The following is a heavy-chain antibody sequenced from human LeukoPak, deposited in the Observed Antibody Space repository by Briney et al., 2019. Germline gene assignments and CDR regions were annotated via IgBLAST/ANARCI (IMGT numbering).Heavy chain of an antibody. J-gene: IGHJ6*02. D-gene: IGHD3-9*01. CDR1: GFTFSSFA. V-gene: IGHV3-23*01. Sequence: PGGSLRLSCVASGFTFSSFAMTWVRQAPGKGLEWVSTFSGLGGTTTYYADSVRGRFTISRDNSKNTLYLHLNSLRAEDTAVYYCARVDFRGGYYDILTGYCPNHGMDVWGQGTTVTVSS. CDR2: FSGLGGTTT. CDR3: ARVDFRGGYYDILTGYCPNHGMDV.